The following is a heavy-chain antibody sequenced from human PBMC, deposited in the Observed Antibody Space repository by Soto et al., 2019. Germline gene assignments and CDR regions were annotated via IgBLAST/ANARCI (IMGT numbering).Heavy chain of an antibody. Sequence: SVKVSCKASGGTFSSYAISWVRQAPGQGLEWMGGIIPIFGTANYAQKFQGRVTITADESTSTAYMELSSLKASDTAMYYCARQEYCSSTSCYKVDSWGQGTLVTVSS. V-gene: IGHV1-69*13. D-gene: IGHD2-2*02. CDR1: GGTFSSYA. CDR2: IIPIFGTA. CDR3: ARQEYCSSTSCYKVDS. J-gene: IGHJ4*02.